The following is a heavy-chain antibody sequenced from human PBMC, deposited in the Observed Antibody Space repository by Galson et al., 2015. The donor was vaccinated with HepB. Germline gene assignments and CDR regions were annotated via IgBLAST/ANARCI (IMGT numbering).Heavy chain of an antibody. CDR1: GFSFVTYW. V-gene: IGHV5-51*01. CDR3: ASSSGSYYNRYYFYYGMDV. J-gene: IGHJ6*02. Sequence: QSGAEVKKPGESLKISCQGSGFSFVTYWIAWVRQMPGKGLEWMGFIYPNDSDTTYSPSFQGQVTISADKSINTAYLQWSSLEASDSALYYCASSSGSYYNRYYFYYGMDVWGQGTTVTVAS. D-gene: IGHD3-10*01. CDR2: IYPNDSDT.